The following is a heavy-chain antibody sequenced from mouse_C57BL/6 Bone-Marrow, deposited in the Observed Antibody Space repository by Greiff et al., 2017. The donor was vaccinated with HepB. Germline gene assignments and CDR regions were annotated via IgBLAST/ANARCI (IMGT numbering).Heavy chain of an antibody. Sequence: VQLQQSGPELVKPGASVKISCKASGYAFSSSWMNWVKQRPGKGLEWIGRIYPGDGDTNYNGKFKGKATLTADKSSSTAYMQISSLTSEDSAVYFCARGDYDCYWYFDVWGTGTTVTVSS. D-gene: IGHD2-4*01. CDR1: GYAFSSSW. V-gene: IGHV1-82*01. CDR2: IYPGDGDT. J-gene: IGHJ1*03. CDR3: ARGDYDCYWYFDV.